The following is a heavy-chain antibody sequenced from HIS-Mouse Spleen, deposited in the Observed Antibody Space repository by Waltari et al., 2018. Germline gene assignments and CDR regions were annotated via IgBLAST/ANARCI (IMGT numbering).Heavy chain of an antibody. CDR1: GGSISSSSYY. CDR3: AREIPYSSSWYDWYFDL. V-gene: IGHV4-39*07. D-gene: IGHD6-13*01. CDR2: IYYSGST. J-gene: IGHJ2*01. Sequence: QLQLQESGPGLVKPSEPLSLTCTVAGGSISSSSYYWGWIRQPPGKGLEWIGSIYYSGSTYYNPSLKSRVTISVDTSKNQFSLKLSSATAADTAVYYCAREIPYSSSWYDWYFDLWGRGTLVTVSS.